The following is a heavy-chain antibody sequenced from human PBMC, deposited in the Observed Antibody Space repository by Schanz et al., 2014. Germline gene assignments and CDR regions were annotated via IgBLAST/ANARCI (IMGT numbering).Heavy chain of an antibody. Sequence: QLMQSGSEVRKPGASVKVSCKASGYIFGSHGMTWVRQAPGQGLEWMGIINPSGGSTSYAQKFQGRVTMTRDTSTSTVYMELSSLRSEDTAVYYCARDGEAAAGCDYWGQGTLVNVSS. J-gene: IGHJ4*02. D-gene: IGHD6-13*01. CDR1: GYIFGSHG. CDR3: ARDGEAAAGCDY. CDR2: INPSGGST. V-gene: IGHV1-46*03.